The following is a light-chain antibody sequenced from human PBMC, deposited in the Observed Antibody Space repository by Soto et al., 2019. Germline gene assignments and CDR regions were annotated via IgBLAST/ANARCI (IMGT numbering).Light chain of an antibody. J-gene: IGKJ1*01. V-gene: IGKV3-11*01. CDR2: LTS. CDR3: HQRQSWPRT. Sequence: EIVLTHSPATLPAIPGDRVPLSCRASQALNTRLAGYQHKPGQAPRLLIYLTSNRSSGVPSRFSAWGSETYFTLTISDVQHEDFAVYYCHQRQSWPRTFGQGTKVDIK. CDR1: QALNTR.